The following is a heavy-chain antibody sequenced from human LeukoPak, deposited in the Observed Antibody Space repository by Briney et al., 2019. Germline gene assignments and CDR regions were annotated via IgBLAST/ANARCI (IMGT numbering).Heavy chain of an antibody. V-gene: IGHV3-21*01. J-gene: IGHJ5*02. CDR2: ISGSSSYI. CDR1: GFTFSSYS. Sequence: GGSVRLFCAASGFTFSSYSMHWVRQAPGKGLEWVSSISGSSSYIYYADSVKGRFTISRDNSKNTLYLQMNSLRAEDTAVYYCARDRKGFGEFNWFDPWGQGTLVTVSS. CDR3: ARDRKGFGEFNWFDP. D-gene: IGHD3-10*01.